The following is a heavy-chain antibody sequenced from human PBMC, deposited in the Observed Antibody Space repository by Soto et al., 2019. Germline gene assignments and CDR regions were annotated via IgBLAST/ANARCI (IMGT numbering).Heavy chain of an antibody. D-gene: IGHD3-22*01. Sequence: QVQLVQSGAEVRKPGSSVKVSCKASGGTFSRHAISWVRQAPGQGLEWMGGIIPIFGTANHAQNFQGRVTIIADESTSTVYVELSGLRSEDTAIYYCARGWGYDSNDYYYAYWGQGTLVIVSS. CDR3: ARGWGYDSNDYYYAY. CDR1: GGTFSRHA. V-gene: IGHV1-69*01. CDR2: IIPIFGTA. J-gene: IGHJ4*02.